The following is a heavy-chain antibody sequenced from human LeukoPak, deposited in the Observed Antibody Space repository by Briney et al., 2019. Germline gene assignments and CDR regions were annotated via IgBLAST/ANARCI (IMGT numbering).Heavy chain of an antibody. V-gene: IGHV4-39*01. D-gene: IGHD2-15*01. CDR2: MFYSGST. CDR1: GGSIYTSTY. J-gene: IGHJ4*02. CDR3: ARLPQGYCSGGSCDY. Sequence: PSETLSLTCTVSGGSIYTSTYWGWIRQPPGKGLEWIGSMFYSGSTFYNPSLKSRVTISADTSKNQFSLNLNSVTAADTAVYYCARLPQGYCSGGSCDYWGQGTLVTVSS.